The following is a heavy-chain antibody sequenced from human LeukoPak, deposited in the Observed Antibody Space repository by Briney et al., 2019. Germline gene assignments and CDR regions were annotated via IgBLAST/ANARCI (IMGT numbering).Heavy chain of an antibody. D-gene: IGHD3-10*01. CDR3: TTVTLRPVGL. CDR2: IKSKSDGGTT. Sequence: GGSLRLSCAASGFTFSSYTMSWVRQAPGKGLEWVGRIKSKSDGGTTDYAAPVKGRSTISRDDSKNTLFLQVNSLKIEDTAVYYCTTVTLRPVGLWGQGTLVTVSS. V-gene: IGHV3-15*05. CDR1: GFTFSSYT. J-gene: IGHJ4*02.